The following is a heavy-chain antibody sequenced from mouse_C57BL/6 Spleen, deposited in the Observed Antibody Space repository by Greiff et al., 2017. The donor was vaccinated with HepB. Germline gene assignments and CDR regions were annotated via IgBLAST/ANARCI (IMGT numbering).Heavy chain of an antibody. CDR2: IRSKSNNYAT. J-gene: IGHJ1*03. V-gene: IGHV10-1*01. CDR1: GFSFNTYA. Sequence: EVQRVESGGGLVQPKGSLKLSCAASGFSFNTYAMNWVRQAPGKGLEWVARIRSKSNNYATYYADSVKDRFTISRDDSESMLYLQMNNLKTEDTAMYYCVRQAYYSNYGNFDVWGTGTTVTVSS. CDR3: VRQAYYSNYGNFDV. D-gene: IGHD2-5*01.